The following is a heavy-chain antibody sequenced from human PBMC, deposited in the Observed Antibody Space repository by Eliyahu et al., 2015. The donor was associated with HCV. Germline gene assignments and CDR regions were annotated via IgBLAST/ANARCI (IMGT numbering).Heavy chain of an antibody. J-gene: IGHJ5*02. CDR1: GGSITXYY. CDR2: IHYSGST. V-gene: IGHV4-59*01. D-gene: IGHD6-19*01. Sequence: QVQLQESGPGLVKSSETLSLTCTVXGGSITXYYWSWXRQPPGKGLEWIGYIHYSGSTNHNPPXKXRVTMSLDTSKNQFSLKLNSVTAADTAVYYCASGGGGIAVAGTGGWFDPWGQGTLVTVSS. CDR3: ASGGGGIAVAGTGGWFDP.